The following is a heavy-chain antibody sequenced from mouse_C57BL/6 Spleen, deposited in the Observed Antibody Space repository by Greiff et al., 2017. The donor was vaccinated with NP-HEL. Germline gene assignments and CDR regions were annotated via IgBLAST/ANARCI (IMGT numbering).Heavy chain of an antibody. Sequence: QVQLQQSGAELVRPGSSVKLSCKASGYTFTSYWMHWVKQRPIQGLEWIGNIDPSDSETHYNQKFKDKATLTVDKSSSTAYMQLSSLTSEDSAVYYCARGVYYYYVFDYWGQGTTLTVSS. V-gene: IGHV1-52*01. J-gene: IGHJ2*01. D-gene: IGHD2-4*01. CDR1: GYTFTSYW. CDR2: IDPSDSET. CDR3: ARGVYYYYVFDY.